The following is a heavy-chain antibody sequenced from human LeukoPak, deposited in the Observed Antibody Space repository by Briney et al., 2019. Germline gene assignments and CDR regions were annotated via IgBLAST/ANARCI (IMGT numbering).Heavy chain of an antibody. CDR3: AKELESSGWPYYFDY. V-gene: IGHV3-53*01. J-gene: IGHJ4*02. CDR1: GFTVSSNY. D-gene: IGHD6-19*01. CDR2: IYSGGST. Sequence: GGSLRLSCAASGFTVSSNYMSWVRQVPGKGLEWVSVIYSGGSTYYADSVKGRFTISRDNSKNTLYLQMNSLRAEDTAVYYCAKELESSGWPYYFDYWGQGTLVTVSS.